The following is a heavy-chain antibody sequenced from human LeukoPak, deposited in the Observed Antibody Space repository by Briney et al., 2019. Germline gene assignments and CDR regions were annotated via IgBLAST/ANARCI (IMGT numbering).Heavy chain of an antibody. CDR3: ARVPDITARPCDT. V-gene: IGHV4-34*01. CDR2: ISHTGLT. CDR1: GGSISGYY. J-gene: IGHJ5*02. Sequence: SETLSLTCAVYGGSISGYYWTLIRQTPGKGLEWIGEISHTGLTGSNPSLKSRVTIFVDSSKKQFSLRMTSVTAADTGVYYCARVPDITARPCDTWGPGNLVTVSS. D-gene: IGHD1-1*01.